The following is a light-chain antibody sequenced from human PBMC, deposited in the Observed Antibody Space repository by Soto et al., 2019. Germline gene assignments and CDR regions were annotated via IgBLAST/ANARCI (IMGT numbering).Light chain of an antibody. CDR1: QSVSSSY. V-gene: IGKV3-20*01. CDR3: QQYGSSPKT. J-gene: IGKJ1*01. Sequence: EIVLTQSPGTLSVSPGDRATLSCRASQSVSSSYLAWYQQKPGQAPRLLIYGASSRATGIPDRFSGSGSGTDFTLTISRLEPEDFAVYYCQQYGSSPKTFGQGTKVDIK. CDR2: GAS.